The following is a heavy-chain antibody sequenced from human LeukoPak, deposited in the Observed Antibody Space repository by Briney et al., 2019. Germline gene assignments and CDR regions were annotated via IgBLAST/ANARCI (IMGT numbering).Heavy chain of an antibody. Sequence: PSQTLSLTCTVSGGSISSGSYYWSWIRQPAGKGLEWIGRIYTSGSTNYNPSLKSRVTMFVDTSKNQFSLRLRSVTAADTAVYYCARNPVAGFDFWGQGALVTVSS. D-gene: IGHD6-19*01. CDR3: ARNPVAGFDF. J-gene: IGHJ4*02. CDR2: IYTSGST. V-gene: IGHV4-61*02. CDR1: GGSISSGSYY.